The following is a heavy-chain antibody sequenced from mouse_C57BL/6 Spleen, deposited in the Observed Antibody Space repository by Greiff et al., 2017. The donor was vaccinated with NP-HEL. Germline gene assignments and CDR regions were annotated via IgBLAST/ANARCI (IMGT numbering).Heavy chain of an antibody. CDR3: ARYMGGSWYFDV. D-gene: IGHD4-1*01. Sequence: EVKLVDSGGGLVQPGGSLSLSCAASGFTFTDYYMSWVRQPPGKALEWLGFIRNKANGYTTEYSASVKGRFTISRDNSRSILYLQMNALRAEDSATYYCARYMGGSWYFDVWGTGTTVTVSS. CDR2: IRNKANGYTT. CDR1: GFTFTDYY. J-gene: IGHJ1*03. V-gene: IGHV7-3*01.